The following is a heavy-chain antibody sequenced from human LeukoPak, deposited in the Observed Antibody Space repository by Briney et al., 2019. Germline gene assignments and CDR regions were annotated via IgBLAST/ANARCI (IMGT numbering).Heavy chain of an antibody. J-gene: IGHJ4*02. CDR1: GYTFTGYY. D-gene: IGHD5-18*01. V-gene: IGHV1-2*02. Sequence: GASVKVSCKASGYTFTGYYMHWVRQAPGQGLEWMGWINPNSGGTNYAQKFQGRVTMTRDTSISTAYMELSRLRSDDTAVYYCAREDGEYSYGYLYDFDYWGQGTLVTVSS. CDR2: INPNSGGT. CDR3: AREDGEYSYGYLYDFDY.